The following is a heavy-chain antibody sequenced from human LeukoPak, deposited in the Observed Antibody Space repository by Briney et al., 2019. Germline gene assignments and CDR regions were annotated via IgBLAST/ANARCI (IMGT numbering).Heavy chain of an antibody. D-gene: IGHD6-13*01. CDR1: GFTFSSSA. CDR2: ISGSGGST. Sequence: GGSLRLSCAASGFTFSSSAMSWVRQAPGKGLEWVSVISGSGGSTYYADSVKGRVTISRDNAKNSLYLQMNSLRAEDTAVYYCARRDGSTWSIDYWGQGTLVTVSS. J-gene: IGHJ4*02. V-gene: IGHV3-23*01. CDR3: ARRDGSTWSIDY.